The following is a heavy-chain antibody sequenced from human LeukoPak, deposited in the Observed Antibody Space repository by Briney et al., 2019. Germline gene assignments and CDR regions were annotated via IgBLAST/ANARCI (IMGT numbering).Heavy chain of an antibody. CDR1: GGSIGSYY. J-gene: IGHJ6*03. V-gene: IGHV4-4*07. D-gene: IGHD4-11*01. CDR2: IYTSGST. CDR3: ARDYSNYGGYYYYYYMDV. Sequence: SETLSLTCTVSGGSIGSYYWSWIRQPAGKGLEWIGRIYTSGSTNYNPSLKSRVTMSVDTSKNQFSLKLSSVTAADTAVYYCARDYSNYGGYYYYYYMDVWGKGTTVTVSS.